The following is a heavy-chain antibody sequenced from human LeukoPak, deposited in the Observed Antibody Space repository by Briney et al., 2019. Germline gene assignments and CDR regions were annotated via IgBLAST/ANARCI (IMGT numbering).Heavy chain of an antibody. J-gene: IGHJ4*02. V-gene: IGHV3-11*01. CDR2: IGSSGSTI. Sequence: GGSLRLSCAASGFTFSDYYMSWIRQAPGKGLEWVSYIGSSGSTIYYADSVKGRFTISRDNAKNSLYLQMNSLRAENTAVYYCARGETVDTAIDYWGQGTLVTVSS. D-gene: IGHD5-18*01. CDR1: GFTFSDYY. CDR3: ARGETVDTAIDY.